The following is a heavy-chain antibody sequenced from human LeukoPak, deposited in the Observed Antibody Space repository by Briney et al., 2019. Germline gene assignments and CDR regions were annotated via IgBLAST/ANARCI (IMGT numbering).Heavy chain of an antibody. J-gene: IGHJ3*01. CDR1: RVTFSSYS. V-gene: IGHV1-69*15. Sequence: GASVKVSCKASRVTFSSYSVSWVRQAPGQGPEWMGRIIPVFGTANYAQQFHGRVVFTADESTSTVHMEMSSLRSDDTAMYYCARGPRATYYYDSSGFDGAFEVWGQGTMVTVSS. CDR3: ARGPRATYYYDSSGFDGAFEV. CDR2: IIPVFGTA. D-gene: IGHD3-22*01.